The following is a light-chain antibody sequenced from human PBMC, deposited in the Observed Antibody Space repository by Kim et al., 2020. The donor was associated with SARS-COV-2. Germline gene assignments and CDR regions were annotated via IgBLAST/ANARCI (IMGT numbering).Light chain of an antibody. CDR1: KVTYQI. Sequence: SYELTQPPSVSVSPGQTANITCSGDKVTYQIVSWYKQKPGQSPMLVMYQYTKRPSGIPERFSGSNSWNTATLTISGTQAMDEADYYCEAWDSNTVVFGGGTQLTVL. CDR2: QYT. CDR3: EAWDSNTVV. V-gene: IGLV3-1*01. J-gene: IGLJ2*01.